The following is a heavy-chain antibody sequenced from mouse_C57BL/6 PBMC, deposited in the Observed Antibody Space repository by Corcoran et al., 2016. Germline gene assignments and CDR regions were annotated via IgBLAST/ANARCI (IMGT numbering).Heavy chain of an antibody. CDR3: ARDSDGSSEDGY. J-gene: IGHJ2*01. Sequence: EVQLQQSGPELVKPGASVKISCKASGYTFTDYYMNWVKQSHGKSLEWIGDINPNNGGTSYNQKFKGKATLTVDKSSSTAYMELRSLTSEDSAVYYCARDSDGSSEDGYWGQGTTLTVSS. V-gene: IGHV1-26*01. CDR2: INPNNGGT. D-gene: IGHD1-1*01. CDR1: GYTFTDYY.